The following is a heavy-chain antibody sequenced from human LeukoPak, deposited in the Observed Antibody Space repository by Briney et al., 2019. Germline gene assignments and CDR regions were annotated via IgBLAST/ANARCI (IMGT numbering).Heavy chain of an antibody. CDR1: GFMFSSYW. CDR3: ARDKEAAVDFWSGYYPL. Sequence: GRSLRLSCAASGFMFSSYWMGWVRQAPGKGLEWVANIKRDGSEKYYEDSVKGRFTISRDNAQSSLYLQMNSLRDEDTAVYYCARDKEAAVDFWSGYYPLWGQGTLVTVSS. D-gene: IGHD3-3*01. V-gene: IGHV3-7*01. CDR2: IKRDGSEK. J-gene: IGHJ4*02.